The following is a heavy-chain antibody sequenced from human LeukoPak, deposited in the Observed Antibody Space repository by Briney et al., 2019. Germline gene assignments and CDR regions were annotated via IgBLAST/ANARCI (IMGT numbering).Heavy chain of an antibody. CDR1: GFTFDDYA. D-gene: IGHD3-9*01. V-gene: IGHV3-43*02. CDR3: AKGYDRLRYFDWLPPNWFDP. Sequence: PGGSLRLSCAASGFTFDDYAMHWVRHAPGKGLEWVSLISGDGGSTYYADPVKGRFTISRDNSKNSLYLQMNSLRTEDTALYYCAKGYDRLRYFDWLPPNWFDPWGQGTLVTVSS. CDR2: ISGDGGST. J-gene: IGHJ5*02.